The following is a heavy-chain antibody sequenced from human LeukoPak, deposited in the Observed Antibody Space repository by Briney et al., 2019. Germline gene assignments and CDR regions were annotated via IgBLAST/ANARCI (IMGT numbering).Heavy chain of an antibody. J-gene: IGHJ4*02. D-gene: IGHD3-9*01. CDR3: ARGYYDILTGLPVPVDY. CDR1: GYTFTSYD. V-gene: IGHV1-8*01. CDR2: MNPNSGNT. Sequence: GASVKVSCKASGYTFTSYDINWVRQATGQGLEWMGWMNPNSGNTGYAQKFQGRVTMTRDTSISTAYMELSSLRSEDTAVYYCARGYYDILTGLPVPVDYWGQGTLVTVSS.